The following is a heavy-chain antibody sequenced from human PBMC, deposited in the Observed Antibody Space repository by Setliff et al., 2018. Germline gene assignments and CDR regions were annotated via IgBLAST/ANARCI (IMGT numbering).Heavy chain of an antibody. CDR2: IYDTGST. CDR3: ARSFSRREKFLLDY. Sequence: SETLSLTCTVSGGSMNSYYLSWIRQPPGKGLEWIGDIYDTGSTNYNPSLKSRVTISVDTSKNQFSLKVSSVTAADTAVYYCARSFSRREKFLLDYWGQGALVTVSS. V-gene: IGHV4-59*12. J-gene: IGHJ4*02. CDR1: GGSMNSYY.